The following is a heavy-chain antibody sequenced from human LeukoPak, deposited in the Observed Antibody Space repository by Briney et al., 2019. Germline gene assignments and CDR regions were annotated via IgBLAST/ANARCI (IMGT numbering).Heavy chain of an antibody. V-gene: IGHV1-46*01. D-gene: IGHD3-22*01. Sequence: GASVKVSCKASGYTFTSYYMHWVRQAPGQGLEWMGIINPSGGSTSYAQKFQGRVTMTRDTSTSTVYMELSSLRSEDTAVYYCARTEWGYDSSGAFDYWGQGTLVTVSS. CDR2: INPSGGST. CDR1: GYTFTSYY. CDR3: ARTEWGYDSSGAFDY. J-gene: IGHJ4*02.